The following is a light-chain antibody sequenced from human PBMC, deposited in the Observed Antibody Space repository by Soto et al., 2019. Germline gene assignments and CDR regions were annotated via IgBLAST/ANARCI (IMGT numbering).Light chain of an antibody. CDR2: DVS. CDR1: QSVSSSY. CDR3: QQYNNWPPT. J-gene: IGKJ5*01. Sequence: EIALTQSPGTLSLSPGERATLSCRASQSVSSSYLAWYQQKPGQAPRLLIYDVSTRATGVPARFSGSGSGTEFTLTISSPQSEDFAVYYCQQYNNWPPTFGQGTRLEIK. V-gene: IGKV3-15*01.